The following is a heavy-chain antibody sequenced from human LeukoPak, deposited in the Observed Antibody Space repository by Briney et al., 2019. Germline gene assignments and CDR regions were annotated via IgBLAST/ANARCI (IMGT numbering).Heavy chain of an antibody. CDR1: GGSISGSIYY. V-gene: IGHV4-39*01. J-gene: IGHJ4*02. Sequence: SETLSLTCTVSGGSISGSIYYWGWIRQPPGKGLEWIRSIYYSGSTYYNPSLKSRVTISVDTSKNQFSLKLSSVTAADTAVYYCQAYYGSGSYSDYWGQGTLVTVSS. CDR2: IYYSGST. D-gene: IGHD3-10*01. CDR3: QAYYGSGSYSDY.